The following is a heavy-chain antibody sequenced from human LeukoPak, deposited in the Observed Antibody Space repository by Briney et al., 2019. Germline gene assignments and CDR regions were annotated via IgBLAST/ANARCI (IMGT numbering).Heavy chain of an antibody. CDR2: IRYDESNK. D-gene: IGHD3-22*01. CDR1: GFTFSNYG. CDR3: AKGESSYDSSGYPS. Sequence: GGSLRLSCAASGFTFSNYGMHWVRQAPGKGLEWVAFIRYDESNKYYADSVKGRFTISRDNSKNTLCLQMNSLRAEDTAVYYCAKGESSYDSSGYPSWGQGTLVTVSS. J-gene: IGHJ5*02. V-gene: IGHV3-30*02.